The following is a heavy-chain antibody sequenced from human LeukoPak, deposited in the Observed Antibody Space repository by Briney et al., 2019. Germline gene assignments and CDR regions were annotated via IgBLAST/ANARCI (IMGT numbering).Heavy chain of an antibody. V-gene: IGHV1-18*01. CDR1: GYTFTSYG. J-gene: IGHJ6*02. D-gene: IGHD6-13*01. CDR2: NSAYNGNT. CDR3: ARGPRYSSSWYYYYGMDV. Sequence: GASVKVSCKASGYTFTSYGISWVRQAPGQGLEWMGWNSAYNGNTNYAQKLQGRVTMTTDTSTSTAYMELRSLRSDDTAVYYCARGPRYSSSWYYYYGMDVWGQGTTVTVSS.